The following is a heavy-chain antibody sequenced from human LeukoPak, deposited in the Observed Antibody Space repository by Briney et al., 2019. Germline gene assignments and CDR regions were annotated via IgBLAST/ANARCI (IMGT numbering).Heavy chain of an antibody. CDR1: GGSISSYY. CDR3: ARSTQLSFDY. D-gene: IGHD3-10*01. CDR2: IYYSGST. Sequence: PSETLSLTCTVSGGSISSYYWSWIRQPPGKGLEWIGYIYYSGSTNYNPSLKSRVTISVDTSKNQFSLKLSSVTAADTAVYYCARSTQLSFDYWGQGTLVTVSS. V-gene: IGHV4-59*08. J-gene: IGHJ4*02.